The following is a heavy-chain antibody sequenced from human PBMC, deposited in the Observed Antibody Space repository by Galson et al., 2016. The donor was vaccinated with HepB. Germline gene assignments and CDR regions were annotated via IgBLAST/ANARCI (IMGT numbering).Heavy chain of an antibody. CDR2: ISSSGNTI. CDR3: AREYSYGYYYFYGVDV. D-gene: IGHD5-18*01. J-gene: IGHJ6*02. CDR1: GFTFSSYE. V-gene: IGHV3-48*03. Sequence: SLRLSCAASGFTFSSYEMNWVRQAPGKGLEWVSYISSSGNTIYYADSVKGRFTISRDNAKNSLYLQMNSLRAEDTAVYYCAREYSYGYYYFYGVDVWGQGTTVTVSS.